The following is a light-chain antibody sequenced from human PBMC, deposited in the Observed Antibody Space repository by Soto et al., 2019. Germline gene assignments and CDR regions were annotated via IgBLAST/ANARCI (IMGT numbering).Light chain of an antibody. CDR1: QTISSY. V-gene: IGKV1-39*01. J-gene: IGKJ1*01. CDR3: QQSYSTPRT. CDR2: AAS. Sequence: DIQMTQSPSSLSASAGDRVTITCRASQTISSYLNWYQQRPGKAPELLIYAASSLQSGVPPRFSGSGSGTDFTLTISSLQPEDFATYYCQQSYSTPRTFGQGTKVDIK.